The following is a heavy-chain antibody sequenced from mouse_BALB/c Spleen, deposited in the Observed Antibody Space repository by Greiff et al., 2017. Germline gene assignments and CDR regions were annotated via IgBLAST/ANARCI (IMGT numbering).Heavy chain of an antibody. J-gene: IGHJ2*01. Sequence: LVESGPELVKPGASVKVSCAASGFSFTDYNMSWVKQSHGKSLEWIGYIDPYNGGTSYHQKFKGKATLTVDKSSSTAFMHLNSLTSEDSAVYYCARSRYDERGFDYWGQGTTLTVSS. D-gene: IGHD2-14*01. V-gene: IGHV1S135*01. CDR3: ARSRYDERGFDY. CDR2: IDPYNGGT. CDR1: GFSFTDYN.